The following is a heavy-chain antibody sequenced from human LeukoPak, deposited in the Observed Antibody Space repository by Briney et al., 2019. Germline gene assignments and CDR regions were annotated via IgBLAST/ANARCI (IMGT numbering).Heavy chain of an antibody. CDR3: ARDPSSGFYYYFDY. V-gene: IGHV3-30*03. J-gene: IGHJ4*02. D-gene: IGHD3-22*01. CDR1: GFTFNNYG. CDR2: ISYDGSNK. Sequence: PGGSLRLSCAASGFTFNNYGMHWVRQAPGKGLEWVAVISYDGSNKYYADSVKGRFTISGDNSRNTLYLQMNSLRAEDTSVYYCARDPSSGFYYYFDYWGQGTLVTVSS.